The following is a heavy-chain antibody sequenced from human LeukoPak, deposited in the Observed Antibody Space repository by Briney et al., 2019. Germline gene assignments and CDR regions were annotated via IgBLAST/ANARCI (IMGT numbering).Heavy chain of an antibody. Sequence: SETLSLTCTVSDGSVTSHSWNWIRQPPGKGLEWIGDIYDSGSPNYNPSLKSRVTISVDSSKNQFSLKLTSVTAADTAIYYCARVDSSGYHTFFDYWGQGTLVTVSS. D-gene: IGHD3-22*01. V-gene: IGHV4-59*02. CDR1: DGSVTSHS. J-gene: IGHJ4*02. CDR2: IYDSGSP. CDR3: ARVDSSGYHTFFDY.